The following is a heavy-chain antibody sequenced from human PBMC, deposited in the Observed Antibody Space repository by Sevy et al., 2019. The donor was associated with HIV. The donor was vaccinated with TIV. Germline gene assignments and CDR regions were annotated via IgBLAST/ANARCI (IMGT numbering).Heavy chain of an antibody. J-gene: IGHJ4*02. Sequence: GGSLRLSCAASGFTFSKYSMSWVRQPPGKGLEWVSTLSFGCGEINYADSVKGRSTISRDNSKSSVYLQMNNLRPEDTAVYSCAREGCTKPHDYWGQGTLVTVSS. D-gene: IGHD2-8*01. CDR1: GFTFSKYS. V-gene: IGHV3-23*01. CDR3: AREGCTKPHDY. CDR2: LSFGCGEI.